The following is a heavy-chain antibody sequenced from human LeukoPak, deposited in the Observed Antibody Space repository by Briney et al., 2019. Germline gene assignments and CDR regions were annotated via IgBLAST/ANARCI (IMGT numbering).Heavy chain of an antibody. Sequence: PSETLSLTCTVSGGSISSYYWSWIRQPPGKGLEWIWYIYYSGSINYNPSLKSRVTISVDTSKNQFSLKLSSVTAADTALYYCVRDNESAYKRGYGHFFYYMDKWGKGTTVIVSS. CDR3: VRDNESAYKRGYGHFFYYMDK. CDR1: GGSISSYY. V-gene: IGHV4-59*01. CDR2: IYYSGSI. J-gene: IGHJ6*03. D-gene: IGHD5-18*01.